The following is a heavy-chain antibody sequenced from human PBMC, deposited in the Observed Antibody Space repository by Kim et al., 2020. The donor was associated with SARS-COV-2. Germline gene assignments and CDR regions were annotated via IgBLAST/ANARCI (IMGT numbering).Heavy chain of an antibody. CDR2: ISTSGSTI. D-gene: IGHD2-2*01. V-gene: IGHV3-48*03. CDR1: GFTFSTYE. J-gene: IGHJ6*02. Sequence: GGSLRLSCAASGFTFSTYEMNWVRQAPGKGLEWISYISTSGSTIYYADSVKGRFTISRDNAKSSLSLQMNSLRAEDTAVYYCARSLYCSSTSCFYGMDVWVQGTTVTVSS. CDR3: ARSLYCSSTSCFYGMDV.